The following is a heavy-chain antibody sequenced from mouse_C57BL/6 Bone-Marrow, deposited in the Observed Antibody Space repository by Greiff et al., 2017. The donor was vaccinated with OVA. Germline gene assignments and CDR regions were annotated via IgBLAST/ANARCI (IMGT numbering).Heavy chain of an antibody. CDR1: GFTFSSYG. CDR2: ISSGGSYT. CDR3: ARQNWDDYYAMDY. J-gene: IGHJ4*01. D-gene: IGHD4-1*01. Sequence: DVKLVESGGDLVKPGGSLKLSCAASGFTFSSYGMSWVRQTPDKRLEWVATISSGGSYTYYPDSVKGRFTITRDNAKNTLYLQMSSLKSEDTAMYYCARQNWDDYYAMDYWGQGTSVTVSS. V-gene: IGHV5-6*02.